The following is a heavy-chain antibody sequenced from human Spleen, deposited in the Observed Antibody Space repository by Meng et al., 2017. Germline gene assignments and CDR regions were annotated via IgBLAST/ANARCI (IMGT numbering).Heavy chain of an antibody. D-gene: IGHD6-19*01. CDR1: GFIFSGSD. V-gene: IGHV3-73*01. CDR2: IVIKTKNYAT. J-gene: IGHJ3*02. Sequence: GESLKISCASSGFIFSGSDIHWVRQASGKGLEWVGRIVIKTKNYATAYAASVRGRFTISRDDSLTTAYLQMNSLRSEDTALYYCTVYITGHIWGQGTMVTVSS. CDR3: TVYITGHI.